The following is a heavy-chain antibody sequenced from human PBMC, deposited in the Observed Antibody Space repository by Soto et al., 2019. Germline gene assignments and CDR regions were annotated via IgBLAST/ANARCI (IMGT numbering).Heavy chain of an antibody. V-gene: IGHV3-21*01. CDR2: ISSSSSYI. J-gene: IGHJ4*02. Sequence: PSETLSLTCTVSGGSISGYYWSWVRQAPGKGLEWVSSISSSSSYIYYADSVKGRFTISRDNAKNSLYLQMNSLRAEDTAVYYCARDRGYSYGYWYYFDYWGQGTLVTVSS. CDR1: GGSISGYY. D-gene: IGHD5-18*01. CDR3: ARDRGYSYGYWYYFDY.